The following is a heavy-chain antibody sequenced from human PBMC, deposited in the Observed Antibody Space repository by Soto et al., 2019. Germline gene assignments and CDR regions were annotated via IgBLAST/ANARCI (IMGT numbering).Heavy chain of an antibody. CDR1: GGSVSSGSFH. CDR2: IFHNGTA. V-gene: IGHV4-61*01. Sequence: SETLSLTXSVSGGSVSSGSFHWSWIRQVPGKGLQFIGSIFHNGTANYSPSLKNRVSMSIDTSQSQFSLQLISVAAADTAVYYCARIGGWYDIDFWGQGNLVTVSS. CDR3: ARIGGWYDIDF. D-gene: IGHD6-19*01. J-gene: IGHJ4*02.